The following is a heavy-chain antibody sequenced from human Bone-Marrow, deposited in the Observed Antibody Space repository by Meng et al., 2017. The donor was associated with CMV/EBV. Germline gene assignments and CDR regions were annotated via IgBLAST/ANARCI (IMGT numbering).Heavy chain of an antibody. CDR1: GYTFTSYD. CDR3: AINGAIYYGDPNFDY. D-gene: IGHD4-17*01. Sequence: ASVKVSCKASGYTFTSYDINWVRQATGQGLEWMGWMNPNSGNTGYAQKFQGRVTMTRNTSISTAYMELSSLRSEDTAVYYCAINGAIYYGDPNFDYWGQGTLATVPS. CDR2: MNPNSGNT. V-gene: IGHV1-8*01. J-gene: IGHJ4*02.